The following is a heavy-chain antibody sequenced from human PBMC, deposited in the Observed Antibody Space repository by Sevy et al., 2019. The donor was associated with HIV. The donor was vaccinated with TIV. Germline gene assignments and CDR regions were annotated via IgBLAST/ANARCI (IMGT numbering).Heavy chain of an antibody. D-gene: IGHD3-3*02. V-gene: IGHV3-7*01. J-gene: IGHJ4*02. Sequence: GGSLRLSCAASGFTFSFYWMSWVRQAPGKGLEWVASSKQDGSDKYYVDSVKGRFTVSRDNAKNSVYLQMNSLRAEDTAVYYCARESLGINIFGVVTDWGQGTLVTVSS. CDR3: ARESLGINIFGVVTD. CDR2: SKQDGSDK. CDR1: GFTFSFYW.